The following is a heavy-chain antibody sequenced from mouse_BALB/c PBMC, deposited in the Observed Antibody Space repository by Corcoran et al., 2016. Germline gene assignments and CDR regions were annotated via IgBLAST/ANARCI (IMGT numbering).Heavy chain of an antibody. CDR1: GYSFTGYY. J-gene: IGHJ4*01. CDR3: ARGIRSYYAMDY. CDR2: INPYNGAT. V-gene: IGHV1-26*01. Sequence: EVQLQQSGPELVKPGASVKISCKASGYSFTGYYMHWVKQSHVKSLEWIGRINPYNGATSYNQNFKDKASLTVDQSSSTAYMELHSLTSEDSAVYYCARGIRSYYAMDYWGQGTSVTVSS.